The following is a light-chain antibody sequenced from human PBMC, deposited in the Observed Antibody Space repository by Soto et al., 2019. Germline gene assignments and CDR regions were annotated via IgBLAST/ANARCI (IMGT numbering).Light chain of an antibody. CDR3: QQYNTYPYT. J-gene: IGKJ3*01. Sequence: DIPMTQSPSTLSASVGDRVTITCRASQSVSSWLAWYQQKPGKAPKLLIYKASSLESGVPSRLSGSGSGTEFTLTISSLQPDDFATYYCQQYNTYPYTFGPGTRVDIK. CDR2: KAS. V-gene: IGKV1-5*03. CDR1: QSVSSW.